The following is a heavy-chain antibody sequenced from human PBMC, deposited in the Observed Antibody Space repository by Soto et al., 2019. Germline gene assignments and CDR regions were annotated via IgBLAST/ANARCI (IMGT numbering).Heavy chain of an antibody. V-gene: IGHV1-46*03. Sequence: QVQLVQSGAEVKKPGAAVKVSCKASGYTFTNYYLHWVRQAPGQGLEWMGLINANSGTTSYAQKMQDRVTMTRDTSTSTVYMELSSLRPEDTAVYYCARDRNSGPSGWARDYWGQGTLVTVSS. J-gene: IGHJ4*02. CDR2: INANSGTT. D-gene: IGHD6-19*01. CDR3: ARDRNSGPSGWARDY. CDR1: GYTFTNYY.